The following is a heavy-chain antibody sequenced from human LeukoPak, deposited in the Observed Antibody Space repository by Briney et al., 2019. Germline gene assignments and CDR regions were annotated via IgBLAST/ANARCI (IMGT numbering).Heavy chain of an antibody. CDR2: IRYDGSNK. V-gene: IGHV3-30*02. Sequence: GGSLRLSCAASGFTFSSYGMHWVRQAPGKGLEWVAFIRYDGSNKYYADSVKGRFTISRDNSKNTLYLQMNRLRPEDAAVYYCAKAPVTTCRGAFCYPFDYWGLGTLVTVSS. CDR3: AKAPVTTCRGAFCYPFDY. J-gene: IGHJ4*02. CDR1: GFTFSSYG. D-gene: IGHD2-15*01.